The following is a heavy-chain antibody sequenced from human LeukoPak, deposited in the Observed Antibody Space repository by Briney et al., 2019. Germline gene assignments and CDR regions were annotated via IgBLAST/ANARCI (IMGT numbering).Heavy chain of an antibody. CDR1: GFSCSNFW. J-gene: IGHJ4*02. D-gene: IGHD5-18*01. CDR3: ARQRGYNYGYNDY. V-gene: IGHV3-7*03. CDR2: IKKDGSDK. Sequence: WGTLSLSCAASGFSCSNFWMIWVRQAPGKGLEWVANIKKDGSDKYYVDSVKGRFTISKDNAKNSLYLQMNSLRAEDMAVYYCARQRGYNYGYNDYWGQGTLVTVSS.